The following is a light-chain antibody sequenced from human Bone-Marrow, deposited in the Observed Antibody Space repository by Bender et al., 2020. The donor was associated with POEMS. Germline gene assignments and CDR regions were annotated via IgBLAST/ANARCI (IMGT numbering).Light chain of an antibody. CDR3: SSYAGTYGGL. V-gene: IGLV2-11*01. Sequence: SALTQPRSVSGSPGQSVTISCTGTSTDVGRYNFVSWYQQHPAKAPRLIIYDVSERPSGVPDRFSGSKSGNTASLTISGLQVEDEADYYCSSYAGTYGGLFGGGTKLTV. J-gene: IGLJ2*01. CDR1: STDVGRYNF. CDR2: DVS.